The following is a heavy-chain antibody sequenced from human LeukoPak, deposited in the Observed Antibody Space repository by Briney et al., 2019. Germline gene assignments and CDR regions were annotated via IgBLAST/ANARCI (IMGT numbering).Heavy chain of an antibody. D-gene: IGHD2-21*01. CDR3: LRELKITFIL. V-gene: IGHV3-11*01. Sequence: NPGGSLRLSCAVYGFTFSDYYMTWIRQAPGKGLEWVSHISRSSGTIYYADSVQGRFTVSRDNGKKSLYLQMSYLRAEDTAVYYCLRELKITFILWGQGTLVTVSS. CDR1: GFTFSDYY. CDR2: ISRSSGTI. J-gene: IGHJ4*02.